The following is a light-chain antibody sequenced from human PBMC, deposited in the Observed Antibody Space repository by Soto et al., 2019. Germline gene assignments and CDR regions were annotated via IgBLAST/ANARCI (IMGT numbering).Light chain of an antibody. CDR1: QTIDTN. V-gene: IGKV3-15*01. CDR3: QQYSSSRT. Sequence: EVGRTQSRGTLTWSAGEIAARSCRARQTIDTNLAWYQQNPGQAPRLIIFAASTRATGIPARFSGSGSGTEFSLTITSLQSEDFALYYCQQYSSSRTFGQGTKVDIK. CDR2: AAS. J-gene: IGKJ1*01.